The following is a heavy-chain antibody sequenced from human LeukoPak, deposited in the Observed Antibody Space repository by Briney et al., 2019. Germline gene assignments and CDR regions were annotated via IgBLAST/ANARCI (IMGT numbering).Heavy chain of an antibody. CDR3: ARGLGASETRRYFQH. CDR1: GGSISSSSYY. D-gene: IGHD4-17*01. Sequence: SETLSLTCTVSGGSISSSSYYWGWIRQPPGKGLEWIGSIYYSGSTYYNPSLKSRVTISVDTSKNQFSLKLSSVTAADTAVYYCARGLGASETRRYFQHWGQGTLVTVSS. CDR2: IYYSGST. J-gene: IGHJ1*01. V-gene: IGHV4-39*01.